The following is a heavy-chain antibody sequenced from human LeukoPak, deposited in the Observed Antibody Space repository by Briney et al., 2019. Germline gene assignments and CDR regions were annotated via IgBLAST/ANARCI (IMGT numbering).Heavy chain of an antibody. J-gene: IGHJ3*02. Sequence: SETLSLTCTVSGGSISSYYWSWIRQPPGKGLEWIGYIYYSGSTYYNPSLKSRVTISVDTSKNQFSLKLSSVTAADTAVYYCASVVVSWAFDIWGQGTMVTVSS. CDR3: ASVVVSWAFDI. V-gene: IGHV4-59*08. CDR2: IYYSGST. CDR1: GGSISSYY. D-gene: IGHD2-15*01.